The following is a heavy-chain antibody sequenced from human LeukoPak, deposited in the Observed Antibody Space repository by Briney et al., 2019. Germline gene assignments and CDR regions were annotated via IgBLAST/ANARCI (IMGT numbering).Heavy chain of an antibody. J-gene: IGHJ4*02. Sequence: GASVKVSCKASGYTFSNHYMHWVRQAPGQGLEWMGIINPSGGSTSYAQKFQGRVTMTRNTSISTAYMELSSLRSEDTAVYYCARGLVAAAEDYWGQGTLVTVSS. CDR3: ARGLVAAAEDY. CDR2: INPSGGST. CDR1: GYTFSNHY. V-gene: IGHV1-46*01. D-gene: IGHD6-13*01.